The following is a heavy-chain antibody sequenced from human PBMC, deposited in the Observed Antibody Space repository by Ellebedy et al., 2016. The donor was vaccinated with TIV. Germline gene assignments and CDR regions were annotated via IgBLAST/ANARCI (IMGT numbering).Heavy chain of an antibody. V-gene: IGHV1-2*04. D-gene: IGHD2-21*02. J-gene: IGHJ4*02. CDR1: GYTFTDFY. CDR2: INPNSGGT. Sequence: AASVKVSCKASGYTFTDFYIHWIRQDPGQGLEWLGWINPNSGGTNYAQTFQGWVTRTRDTSLNPAYMELSRLRSAATAVYYCARVPSCYSNMWPSFDYWGQGSLVTVSS. CDR3: ARVPSCYSNMWPSFDY.